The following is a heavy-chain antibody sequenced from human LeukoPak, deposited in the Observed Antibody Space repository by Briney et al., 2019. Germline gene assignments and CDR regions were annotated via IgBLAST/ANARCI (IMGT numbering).Heavy chain of an antibody. D-gene: IGHD2/OR15-2a*01. Sequence: PSGTLSLTCAVSGGSISSGYWWSWVRQPPGKGLEWIAEIHHSGGTNYNPSLKSRVIISVDTSKNQFSLTLTSVTAADTAVYYCARNAYYSADYWGQGTLVTVSS. CDR2: IHHSGGT. CDR1: GGSISSGYW. J-gene: IGHJ4*02. CDR3: ARNAYYSADY. V-gene: IGHV4-4*02.